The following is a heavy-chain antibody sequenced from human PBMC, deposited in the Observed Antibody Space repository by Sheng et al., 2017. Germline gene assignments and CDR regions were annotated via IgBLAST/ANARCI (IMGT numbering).Heavy chain of an antibody. Sequence: QVQLQQWGAGLLKPSETLSLTCAVYGGSFSGYYWSWIRQPPGKGLEWIGEINHSGSTNYNPSLKSRVTISVDTSKNQFSLKLSSVTAADTAVYYCARVKVDFWSGYFHRYPQGDIMDVWGKGTNGHRLL. J-gene: IGHJ6*03. CDR1: GGSFSGYY. CDR2: INHSGST. D-gene: IGHD3-3*01. CDR3: ARVKVDFWSGYFHRYPQGDIMDV. V-gene: IGHV4-34*01.